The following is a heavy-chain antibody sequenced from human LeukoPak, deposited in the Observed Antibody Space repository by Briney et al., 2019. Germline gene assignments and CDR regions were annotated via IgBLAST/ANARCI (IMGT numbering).Heavy chain of an antibody. CDR1: GFTVSSNY. D-gene: IGHD1-26*01. Sequence: GGSLRLSCAASGFTVSSNYMSWVRQAPGKGLEWVSVIHSGGSTYYTDSVKGRFTISRDNSKNTLYPQMNSLRAEDTAVYYCASSGSDNYFDYWGQGTLVTVSS. V-gene: IGHV3-66*01. J-gene: IGHJ4*02. CDR2: IHSGGST. CDR3: ASSGSDNYFDY.